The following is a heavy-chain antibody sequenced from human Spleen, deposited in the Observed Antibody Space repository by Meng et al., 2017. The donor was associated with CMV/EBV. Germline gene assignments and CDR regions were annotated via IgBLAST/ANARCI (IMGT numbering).Heavy chain of an antibody. Sequence: GESLKISCAASGFSFNYYGMTWVRQAPGKGLEWVAYTTTGGATMYYAASVKGRFTISRDNSRNSLFLQMNSLRAEDTALYYCAKGSDFRSHYYYGMDVWGQGTTVTVSS. J-gene: IGHJ6*02. CDR2: TTTGGATM. V-gene: IGHV3-48*03. D-gene: IGHD2/OR15-2a*01. CDR3: AKGSDFRSHYYYGMDV. CDR1: GFSFNYYG.